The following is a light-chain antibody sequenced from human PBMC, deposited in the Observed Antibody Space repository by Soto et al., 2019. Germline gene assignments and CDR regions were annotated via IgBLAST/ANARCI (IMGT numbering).Light chain of an antibody. V-gene: IGKV1-39*01. J-gene: IGKJ4*01. CDR1: QSIDKY. Sequence: DIQMTQSPSSLSASVGDRVTITCRASQSIDKYLNWYQQKPGKGPNLLIYAASNLRTGVPSRFSGSGYGTNFTLTISSLLPEVFAIYFCQQSYSTPSLTSGGGTKVEIK. CDR3: QQSYSTPSLT. CDR2: AAS.